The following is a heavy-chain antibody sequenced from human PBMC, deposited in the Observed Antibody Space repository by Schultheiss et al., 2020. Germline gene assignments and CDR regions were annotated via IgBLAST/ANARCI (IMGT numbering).Heavy chain of an antibody. CDR3: ASLKYSSGWSPSDY. D-gene: IGHD6-19*01. Sequence: GGSLRLSCAASGFTFSSYGMHWVRQAPGKGLEWVAVISYDGSNKYYADSVKGRFTISRDNSKNTLYLQMNSLRAEDTAVYYCASLKYSSGWSPSDYWGQGTLVNVSS. CDR2: ISYDGSNK. V-gene: IGHV3-30*03. J-gene: IGHJ4*02. CDR1: GFTFSSYG.